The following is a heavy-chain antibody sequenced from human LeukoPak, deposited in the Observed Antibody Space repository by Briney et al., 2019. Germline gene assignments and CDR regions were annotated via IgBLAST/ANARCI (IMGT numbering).Heavy chain of an antibody. CDR3: ARAPSSSWYEGYFDL. D-gene: IGHD6-13*01. J-gene: IGHJ2*01. V-gene: IGHV3-30-3*01. Sequence: GGSLRLSCAASGFTFSSYAMHWVRQAPGKGLEWVAVISYDGSNKNYADSVKGRFTISRDNSKNTLYLQMNSLRAEDTAVYYCARAPSSSWYEGYFDLWGRGTLVTVSS. CDR2: ISYDGSNK. CDR1: GFTFSSYA.